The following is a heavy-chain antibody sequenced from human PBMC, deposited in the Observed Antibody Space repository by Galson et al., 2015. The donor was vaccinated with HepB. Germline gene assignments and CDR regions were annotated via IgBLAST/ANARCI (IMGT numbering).Heavy chain of an antibody. V-gene: IGHV3-48*04. D-gene: IGHD3-22*01. J-gene: IGHJ4*02. CDR2: ISSSSSTI. CDR1: GFTFSSYS. CDR3: ARGEGGITMIVVGLFDY. Sequence: SLRLSCAASGFTFSSYSMNWVRQAPGKGLEWVSYISSSSSTIYYADSVKGRFTISRDNAKNSLYLQMNSLRAEDTAVYYCARGEGGITMIVVGLFDYWGQGTLVTVSS.